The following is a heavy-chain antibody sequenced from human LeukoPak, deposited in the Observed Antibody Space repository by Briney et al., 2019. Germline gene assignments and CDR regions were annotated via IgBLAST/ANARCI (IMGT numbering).Heavy chain of an antibody. V-gene: IGHV3-23*01. CDR2: ISGSGGST. J-gene: IGHJ4*02. D-gene: IGHD1-26*01. CDR1: GFTFSSYA. Sequence: GGSLRLSCAASGFTFSSYAMSWVRQAPGKGLEWVSAISGSGGSTYYADSVKGRFTISRDNSKNTLYLQMNSLRAEDTAVYYCSPSPHSTGGHHYWGQGTLVTVSS. CDR3: SPSPHSTGGHHY.